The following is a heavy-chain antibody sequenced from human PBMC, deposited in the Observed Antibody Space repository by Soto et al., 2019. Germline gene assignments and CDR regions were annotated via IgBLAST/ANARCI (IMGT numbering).Heavy chain of an antibody. CDR2: INHSGST. J-gene: IGHJ3*02. D-gene: IGHD2-21*01. CDR3: ARNVDCGGDCYSDAFDI. V-gene: IGHV4-34*01. Sequence: SETLSLTCAVYGGSFSCYYWSWIRQPPGKGLEWIGEINHSGSTNYNPSLKSRVTISVDTSKNQFSLKLSSVTAADTAVYYCARNVDCGGDCYSDAFDIWGQGTMVTVSS. CDR1: GGSFSCYY.